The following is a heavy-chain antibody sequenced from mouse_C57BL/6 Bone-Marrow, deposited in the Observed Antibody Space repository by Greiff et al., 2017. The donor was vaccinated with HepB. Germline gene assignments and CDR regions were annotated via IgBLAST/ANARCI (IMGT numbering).Heavy chain of an antibody. CDR1: GYTFTDYY. J-gene: IGHJ1*03. D-gene: IGHD2-12*01. CDR3: ARGDYKGSYWYFDV. CDR2: IYPGSGNT. Sequence: QVQLKESGAELVRPGASVKLSCKASGYTFTDYYINWVKQRPGQGLEWIARIYPGSGNTYYNEKFKGKATLTAEKSSSTAYMQLSSLTSEDSAVYFCARGDYKGSYWYFDVWGTGTTVTVSS. V-gene: IGHV1-76*01.